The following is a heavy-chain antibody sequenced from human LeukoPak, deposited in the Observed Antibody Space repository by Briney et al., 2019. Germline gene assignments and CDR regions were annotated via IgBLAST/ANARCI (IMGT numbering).Heavy chain of an antibody. D-gene: IGHD3-10*01. V-gene: IGHV4-59*01. CDR3: ARIGTNYYYYMDA. CDR2: IYYSGST. Sequence: SETLSLTCTVSGGSIRSYYWSWIRQPPGKGLEWIGYIYYSGSTNYNPSLKSRVTISVDTSKNQFSLKLSSVTAADTAVYYCARIGTNYYYYMDAWGKGTTVTVSS. J-gene: IGHJ6*03. CDR1: GGSIRSYY.